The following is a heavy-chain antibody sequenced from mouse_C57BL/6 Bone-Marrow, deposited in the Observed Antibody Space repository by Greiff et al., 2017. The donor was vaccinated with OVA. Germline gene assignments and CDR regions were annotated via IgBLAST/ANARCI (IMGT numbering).Heavy chain of an antibody. CDR2: IDPSDSET. Sequence: VQLQQSGAELVRPGSSVKLSCKASGYTFTSYWMHWVKQRPIQGLEWIGNIDPSDSETHYNQKFKDKATLTVDKSSSTAYMQLSSLTSEDSAVYYCARSYYYGSSYLDYWGQGTTLTVSS. V-gene: IGHV1-52*01. J-gene: IGHJ2*01. D-gene: IGHD1-1*01. CDR1: GYTFTSYW. CDR3: ARSYYYGSSYLDY.